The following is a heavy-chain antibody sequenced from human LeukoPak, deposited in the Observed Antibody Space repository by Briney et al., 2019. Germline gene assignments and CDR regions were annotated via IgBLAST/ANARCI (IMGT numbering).Heavy chain of an antibody. CDR2: ISGSGGST. V-gene: IGHV3-23*01. CDR1: GXTFSSYA. D-gene: IGHD4-17*01. Sequence: QSGGSLRLSCAASGXTFSSYAMSWVRQAPGKGLEWVSGISGSGGSTYYADSVKGRFTISRDNSKNTVYLQMNSLRAEDTAVYYCSKRSSTGGGVFDYWGQGTRVTVSS. J-gene: IGHJ4*02. CDR3: SKRSSTGGGVFDY.